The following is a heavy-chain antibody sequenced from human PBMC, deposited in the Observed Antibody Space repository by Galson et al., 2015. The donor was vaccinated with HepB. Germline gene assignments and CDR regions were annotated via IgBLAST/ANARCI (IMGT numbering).Heavy chain of an antibody. CDR3: AKLSIEWRRFANNDY. Sequence: SLRLSCAASGLSLSNYDMHWVRQAPGKGLEWVAFMRFDGSYKFYVESVKGRFTVSRDNSKNTLFLQMNSLRPEDTAVYYCAKLSIEWRRFANNDYWGQGTLVAVSS. CDR1: GLSLSNYD. J-gene: IGHJ4*02. CDR2: MRFDGSYK. V-gene: IGHV3-30*02. D-gene: IGHD5-12*01.